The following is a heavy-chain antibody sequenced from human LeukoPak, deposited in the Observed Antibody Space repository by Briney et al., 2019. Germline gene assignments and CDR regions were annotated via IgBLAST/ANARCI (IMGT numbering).Heavy chain of an antibody. Sequence: PGGSLRLSCAASGFAFSNYAMSWVRQAPGKGLEWVSSLSGGGDSRYYADSVMGRFAISRDNSKNTLYLQMNSLRAEDTAVYYCAKDDFRGRTGYWGQGTLVTVSS. D-gene: IGHD3-10*01. V-gene: IGHV3-23*01. CDR2: LSGGGDSR. CDR3: AKDDFRGRTGY. J-gene: IGHJ4*02. CDR1: GFAFSNYA.